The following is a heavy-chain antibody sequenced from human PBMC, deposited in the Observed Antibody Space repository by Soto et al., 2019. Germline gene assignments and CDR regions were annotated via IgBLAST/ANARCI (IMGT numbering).Heavy chain of an antibody. Sequence: ASVKVSCKASGYTFTSYDINWVRQATGQGLEWMGWMNPNSGNTGYAQKFQGRVTMTRNTSISTAYMELSSLRSEDTAVYYCARGGLIPFWSGYYSFYYYYYTDVWGKGTTVTVSS. D-gene: IGHD3-3*01. CDR2: MNPNSGNT. CDR1: GYTFTSYD. CDR3: ARGGLIPFWSGYYSFYYYYYTDV. V-gene: IGHV1-8*01. J-gene: IGHJ6*03.